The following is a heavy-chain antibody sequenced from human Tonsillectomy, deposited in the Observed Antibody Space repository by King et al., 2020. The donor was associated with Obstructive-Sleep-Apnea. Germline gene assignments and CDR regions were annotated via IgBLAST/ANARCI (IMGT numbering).Heavy chain of an antibody. Sequence: DVQLVESGGGLVQPGRSLRLSCAVSGFTFDDYAMQWVRQAPGKGLEWVSGISWNIGTIGYVESVKGRFTISSDNAKNSLYLQMNSRRAEDTALYYCVKGYYGSGQSGGDVWGQGTTVTVSS. CDR1: GFTFDDYA. CDR2: ISWNIGTI. D-gene: IGHD3-10*01. V-gene: IGHV3-9*01. J-gene: IGHJ6*02. CDR3: VKGYYGSGQSGGDV.